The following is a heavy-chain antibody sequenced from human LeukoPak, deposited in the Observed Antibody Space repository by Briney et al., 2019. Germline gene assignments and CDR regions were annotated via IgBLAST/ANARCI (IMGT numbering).Heavy chain of an antibody. CDR3: AHTGSPHGDDWFDP. Sequence: SGPTLVNPTQTLTLTCTFSGFSLTTGDVGVGWIRQPPGKALEWLALISRDDDQRYSPSLKNRLTITKDTSKNQVVLTMTNMDPVDTATYYCAHTGSPHGDDWFDPWGQGTLVTVSS. CDR1: GFSLTTGDVG. J-gene: IGHJ5*02. D-gene: IGHD7-27*01. CDR2: ISRDDDQ. V-gene: IGHV2-5*02.